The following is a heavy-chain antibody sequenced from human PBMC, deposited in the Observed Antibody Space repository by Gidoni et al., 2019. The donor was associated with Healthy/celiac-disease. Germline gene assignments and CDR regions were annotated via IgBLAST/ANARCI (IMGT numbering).Heavy chain of an antibody. V-gene: IGHV2-70*01. CDR3: ARSIRYSSGWYWFDY. J-gene: IGHJ4*02. D-gene: IGHD6-19*01. CDR2: IDWDDDK. Sequence: QVTLRESGPALVKPTQTLTLTCTFSGFSRSTSGMCVSWIRQPPGKALEWLALIDWDDDKYYSTSLKTRLTISKDTSKNQVVLTMTNMDPVDTATYYCARSIRYSSGWYWFDYWGQGTLVTVSS. CDR1: GFSRSTSGMC.